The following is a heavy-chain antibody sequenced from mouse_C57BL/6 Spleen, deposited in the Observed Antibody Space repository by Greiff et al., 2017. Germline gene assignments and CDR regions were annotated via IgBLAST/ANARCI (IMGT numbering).Heavy chain of an antibody. D-gene: IGHD1-1*01. CDR3: ARTAGSSLWYFDV. Sequence: VQLKESGPELVKPGDSVKISCKASGYSFTGYFMNWVMQSHGKSLEWIGRINPYNGDTFYNQKFKGKATLTVDKSSSTAHMELRSLTSEDSAVYYCARTAGSSLWYFDVWGTGTTVTVSS. CDR2: INPYNGDT. V-gene: IGHV1-20*01. J-gene: IGHJ1*03. CDR1: GYSFTGYF.